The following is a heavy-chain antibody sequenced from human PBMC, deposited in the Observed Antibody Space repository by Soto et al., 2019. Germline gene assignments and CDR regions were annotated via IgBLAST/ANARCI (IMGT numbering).Heavy chain of an antibody. V-gene: IGHV3-11*05. CDR2: ISSSSSYT. Sequence: QVQLVESGGGLVKPGGSLRLSCAASGFTFSDYYVSWIRQAPGKGLEWVSYISSSSSYTNYADSVKGRFTISRDNAKNSLYLQMNSLRAEDTAVYYCARNVAVAGTGYNWFDPWGQGTLVTVSS. J-gene: IGHJ5*02. CDR1: GFTFSDYY. CDR3: ARNVAVAGTGYNWFDP. D-gene: IGHD6-19*01.